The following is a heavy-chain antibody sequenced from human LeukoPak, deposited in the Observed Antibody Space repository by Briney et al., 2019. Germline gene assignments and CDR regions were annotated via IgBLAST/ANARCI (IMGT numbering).Heavy chain of an antibody. D-gene: IGHD3-3*01. CDR1: GFTFSSYW. CDR2: ISSSSSTI. CDR3: ARENYYDFWSGPLDY. V-gene: IGHV3-48*01. J-gene: IGHJ4*02. Sequence: GGSLRLSCAASGFTFSSYWMSWVRQAPGKGLEWVSYISSSSSTIYYADSVKGRFTISRDNAKNSLYLQMNSLRAEDTAMYYCARENYYDFWSGPLDYWGQGTLVTVSS.